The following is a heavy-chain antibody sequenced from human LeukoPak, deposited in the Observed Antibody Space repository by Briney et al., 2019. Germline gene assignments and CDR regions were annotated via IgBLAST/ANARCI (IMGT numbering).Heavy chain of an antibody. CDR2: IYYSGST. J-gene: IGHJ2*01. CDR1: GGSISSSSYY. CDR3: AILTSGDGWNVSWYFDL. V-gene: IGHV4-39*07. D-gene: IGHD1-1*01. Sequence: SETLSLTCTVSGGSISSSSYYWGWIRQPPGKGLEWIGSIYYSGSTYYNPSLKSRVTMSVDTSKNQFSLKLSSVTAADTAVYYCAILTSGDGWNVSWYFDLWGRGTLVTVSS.